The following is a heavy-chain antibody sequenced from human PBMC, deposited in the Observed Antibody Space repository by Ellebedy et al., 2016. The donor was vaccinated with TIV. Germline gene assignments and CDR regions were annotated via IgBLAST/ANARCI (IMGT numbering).Heavy chain of an antibody. D-gene: IGHD3-16*02. CDR3: ARERKITFGGVIVYYFDY. J-gene: IGHJ4*02. CDR1: GYTFTSYG. V-gene: IGHV1-18*01. CDR2: ISAYNGNT. Sequence: ASVKVSXXASGYTFTSYGISWVRQAPGQGLEWMGWISAYNGNTNYAQKLQGRVTMTTDTSTSTAYMELRSLRSDDTAVYYCARERKITFGGVIVYYFDYWGQGTLVTVSS.